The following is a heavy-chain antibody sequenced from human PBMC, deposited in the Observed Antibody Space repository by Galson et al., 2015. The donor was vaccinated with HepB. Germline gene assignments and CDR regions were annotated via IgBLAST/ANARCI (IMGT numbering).Heavy chain of an antibody. V-gene: IGHV1-18*01. CDR1: GSTFTSYG. Sequence: SVKVSCKASGSTFTSYGISWVRQAPGQGLEWMGWISAYNGNTNYAQKLQGRVTMTTDTSTSTAYMELRSLRSDDTAVYYCARVSLIVGAADQGAFDYWGQGTLVTVSS. CDR2: ISAYNGNT. J-gene: IGHJ4*02. D-gene: IGHD1-26*01. CDR3: ARVSLIVGAADQGAFDY.